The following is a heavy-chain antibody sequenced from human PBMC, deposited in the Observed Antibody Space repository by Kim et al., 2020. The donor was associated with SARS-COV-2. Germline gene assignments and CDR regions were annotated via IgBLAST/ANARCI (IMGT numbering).Heavy chain of an antibody. D-gene: IGHD1-26*01. V-gene: IGHV3-15*01. CDR2: TT. Sequence: TTAYAAPEKGSFTISRDDSRNTLYLQMNSLKTEDTAVYFCSAGLGKTDTDSWGQGTLVSVSS. J-gene: IGHJ4*02. CDR3: SAGLGKTDTDS.